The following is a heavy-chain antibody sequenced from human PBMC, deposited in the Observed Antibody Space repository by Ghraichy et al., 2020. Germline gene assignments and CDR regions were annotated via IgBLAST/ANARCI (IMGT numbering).Heavy chain of an antibody. Sequence: GESLHISCVASGITFSSNYYMTWVRRAPGKGLEWVANIKQDGSDKFYVDSVKGRFTISRDNAKNSLYLQMNSLRSEDTAVYYCAREEGPTGGDVTSGAFDVWGQGTMVTVSS. J-gene: IGHJ3*01. CDR3: AREEGPTGGDVTSGAFDV. CDR1: GITFSSNYY. V-gene: IGHV3-7*03. D-gene: IGHD3-16*01. CDR2: IKQDGSDK.